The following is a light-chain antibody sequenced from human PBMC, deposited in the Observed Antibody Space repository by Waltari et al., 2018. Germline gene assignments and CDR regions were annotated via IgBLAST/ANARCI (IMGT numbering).Light chain of an antibody. CDR3: QTWGTGIRV. CDR2: PNSDGTH. V-gene: IGLV4-69*01. Sequence: QLVLTQSPSASASLGASVKLTCTLSSGHSNYAIAWHPQQPEKGPRYLMKPNSDGTHNKGDGIPDRFSGSSSGAERYLTISSLQSEDEADYYCQTWGTGIRVFGGGTKLTVL. J-gene: IGLJ3*02. CDR1: SGHSNYA.